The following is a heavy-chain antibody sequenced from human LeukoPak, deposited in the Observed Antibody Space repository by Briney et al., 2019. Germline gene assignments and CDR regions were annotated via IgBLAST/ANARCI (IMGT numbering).Heavy chain of an antibody. V-gene: IGHV1-69*04. J-gene: IGHJ2*01. CDR3: AREARGIVVVTEYWYFDL. D-gene: IGHD2-21*02. CDR1: GGTFSSYA. Sequence: SVKVSCKASGGTFSSYAISWVRQAPGQGLEWMGRIIPILGIANYAQKFQGRVTITADKSTSTAYMELSSLRSEDTAVYYCAREARGIVVVTEYWYFDLWGRGTLVTVSS. CDR2: IIPILGIA.